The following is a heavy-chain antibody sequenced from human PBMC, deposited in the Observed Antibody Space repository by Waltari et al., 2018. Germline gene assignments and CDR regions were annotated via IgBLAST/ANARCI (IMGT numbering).Heavy chain of an antibody. CDR3: ARVGGNGAARPNFDY. J-gene: IGHJ4*02. V-gene: IGHV1-2*02. Sequence: QVQLVQSGAEVKKPGASVKVSCKASGYTFTGYYMHWVRQAPGQGLEWMGWINPNSGGTNYAQKFQGRVTMTRDTSISTAYMELSRLRSDDTAVYYCARVGGNGAARPNFDYWGQGTLVTVSS. CDR1: GYTFTGYY. D-gene: IGHD6-6*01. CDR2: INPNSGGT.